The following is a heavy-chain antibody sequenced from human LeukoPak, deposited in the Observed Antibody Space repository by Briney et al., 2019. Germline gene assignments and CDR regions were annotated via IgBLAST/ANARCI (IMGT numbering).Heavy chain of an antibody. J-gene: IGHJ6*04. CDR1: GFTFSSYS. CDR3: ARDSITIFGVVTLDV. V-gene: IGHV3-21*01. D-gene: IGHD3-3*01. Sequence: PGGSLRLSCAASGFTFSSYSMNWVRQAPGKGLEWVSSISSSSSYIYYADSVKGRFTISRDNAKNSLYLQMNSLRAEDTAVYYCARDSITIFGVVTLDVWGKGTTVTVSS. CDR2: ISSSSSYI.